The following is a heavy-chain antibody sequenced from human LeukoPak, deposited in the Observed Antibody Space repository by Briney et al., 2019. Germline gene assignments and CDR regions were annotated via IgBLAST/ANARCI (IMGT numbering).Heavy chain of an antibody. Sequence: SETLSLTCTVPGGSISSSSYYWGWIRQPPGKGLEWIGSIYYSGSTYYNPSLKSRVTISVDTSKNQFSLKLSSVTAADTAVYYCARLGQLVSYYFDYWGQGTLVTVSS. D-gene: IGHD6-6*01. CDR1: GGSISSSSYY. CDR2: IYYSGST. V-gene: IGHV4-39*01. J-gene: IGHJ4*02. CDR3: ARLGQLVSYYFDY.